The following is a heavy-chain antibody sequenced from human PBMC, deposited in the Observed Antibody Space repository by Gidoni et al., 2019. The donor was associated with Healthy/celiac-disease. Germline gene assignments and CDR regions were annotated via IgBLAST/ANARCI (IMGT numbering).Heavy chain of an antibody. V-gene: IGHV3-21*01. CDR2: ISSSSSYI. Sequence: EVQLVESGGGLVKPGGSLRLSCAASGFTFSSYSMNWVRQAPGKGLEWVSSISSSSSYIYYADSVKGRFTISRDNAKNSLYLQMNSLSAEDTAVYYCARVDDTAMVHYWGQGTLVTVSS. J-gene: IGHJ4*02. D-gene: IGHD5-18*01. CDR3: ARVDDTAMVHY. CDR1: GFTFSSYS.